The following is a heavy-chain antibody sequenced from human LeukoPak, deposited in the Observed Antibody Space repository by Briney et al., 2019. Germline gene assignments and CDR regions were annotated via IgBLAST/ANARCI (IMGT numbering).Heavy chain of an antibody. CDR3: AKGSYGSGSYPDY. CDR1: GFTFSSYE. Sequence: GGSLRLSCAASGFTFSSYEMNWVRQAPGKGLEWVSYISSSGSTIYYADSVKGRFTISRDNAKNSLYLQMHSLRAEDMALYYCAKGSYGSGSYPDYWGQGTLVTVSS. CDR2: ISSSGSTI. V-gene: IGHV3-48*03. J-gene: IGHJ4*02. D-gene: IGHD3-10*01.